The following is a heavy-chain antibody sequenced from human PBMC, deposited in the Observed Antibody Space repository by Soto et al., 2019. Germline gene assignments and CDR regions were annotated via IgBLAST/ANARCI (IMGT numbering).Heavy chain of an antibody. Sequence: LXLSCAASGVPFSTDVMHRVSQARGKGLEWVGIIWYDGPNKYYADSVKGRFTISRHDSKNTLYLQMNSLRVEDTAVYFCASDARADDGGWYTRGFDRSGQGTLVTVSS. J-gene: IGHJ5*02. CDR1: GVPFSTDV. V-gene: IGHV3-33*01. CDR3: ASDARADDGGWYTRGFDR. CDR2: IWYDGPNK. D-gene: IGHD6-19*01.